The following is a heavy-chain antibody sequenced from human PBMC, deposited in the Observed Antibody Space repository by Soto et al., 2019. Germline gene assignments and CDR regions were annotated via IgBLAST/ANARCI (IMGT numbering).Heavy chain of an antibody. CDR2: VNSDGSAT. J-gene: IGHJ1*01. Sequence: GGSLRLSCAAAGFTFRNYWLHWVRQVPGRGPVWLSVVNSDGSATFYADVVKGRFTISRDNTQNTLYLQMNSLRVDDTAVYYCGSLFEFWGQGTLVTVPQ. CDR3: GSLFEF. D-gene: IGHD3-3*01. CDR1: GFTFRNYW. V-gene: IGHV3-74*01.